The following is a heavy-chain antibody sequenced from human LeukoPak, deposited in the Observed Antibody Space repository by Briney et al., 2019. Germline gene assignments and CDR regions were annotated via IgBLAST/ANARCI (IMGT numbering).Heavy chain of an antibody. CDR2: IYNGGII. D-gene: IGHD3-9*01. Sequence: PSETLSLTCTVSGDSISRYYWSWIRQPAGKGLEWIGRIYNGGIITYNPSLKSRVTMSIDTSNNQFSLKLSSVTAADTAVYYCARLYDILTGYYDSDAFDIWGQGTMVTVSS. V-gene: IGHV4-4*07. J-gene: IGHJ3*02. CDR3: ARLYDILTGYYDSDAFDI. CDR1: GDSISRYY.